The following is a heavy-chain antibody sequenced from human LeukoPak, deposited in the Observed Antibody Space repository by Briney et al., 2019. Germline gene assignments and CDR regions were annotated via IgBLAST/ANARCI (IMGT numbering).Heavy chain of an antibody. J-gene: IGHJ4*02. V-gene: IGHV3-30*18. CDR3: AKETYSTSWQLDS. D-gene: IGHD2-2*01. Sequence: PGGSLRLSCAASGFTFSTFNMHWVRQAPGKGPEGVALISSDESNEYYADSVKGRLTISRDNSKNTLYLQMNSLRAEDTAVYYCAKETYSTSWQLDSWGQGTLVTVSS. CDR2: ISSDESNE. CDR1: GFTFSTFN.